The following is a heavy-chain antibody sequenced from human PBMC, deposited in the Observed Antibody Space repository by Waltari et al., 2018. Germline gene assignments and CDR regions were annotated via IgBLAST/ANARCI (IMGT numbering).Heavy chain of an antibody. CDR1: GGSISSSSYY. CDR2: ISYSGST. CDR3: ARHQSYSNFPTSFDY. J-gene: IGHJ4*02. Sequence: QLQLQESGPGLVKPSETLSLTCTVSGGSISSSSYYCGWIRQPPGKGLEWIGSISYSGSTYHNPSLKSRVTISVDTSKIQFSLKLTSVTAADTAVYFCARHQSYSNFPTSFDYWGQGTLVTVSS. V-gene: IGHV4-39*07. D-gene: IGHD4-4*01.